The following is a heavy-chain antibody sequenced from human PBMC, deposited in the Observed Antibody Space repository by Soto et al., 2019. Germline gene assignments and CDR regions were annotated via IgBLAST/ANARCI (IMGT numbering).Heavy chain of an antibody. Sequence: QLQLQKSGSGLVKPSQTLSLTCAVSGGSISSGGYSWSWIRQPPGKGLEWIGYIYHSGSTYYNPSLKSRVTISVDRSKNQFSLKLSSVTAADTAVYYCASGVTTVTTFDYWGQGTLVTVSS. CDR1: GGSISSGGYS. CDR3: ASGVTTVTTFDY. D-gene: IGHD4-4*01. V-gene: IGHV4-30-2*01. J-gene: IGHJ4*02. CDR2: IYHSGST.